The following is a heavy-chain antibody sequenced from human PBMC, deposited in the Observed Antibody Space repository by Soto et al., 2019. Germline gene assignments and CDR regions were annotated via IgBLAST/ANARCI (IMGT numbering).Heavy chain of an antibody. CDR1: GFTFSSYA. J-gene: IGHJ5*02. CDR3: AKVGTGDTRFDP. Sequence: EVQLLESGGGLVQPGGSLRLSCAASGFTFSSYAMSWVRQAPGKGLEWASAISGSGGSTYYADSVKGRFTISRDNSKNTRYLQMNSLRAEDTAVYYCAKVGTGDTRFDPWGQGTLVTVSS. D-gene: IGHD2-2*02. V-gene: IGHV3-23*01. CDR2: ISGSGGST.